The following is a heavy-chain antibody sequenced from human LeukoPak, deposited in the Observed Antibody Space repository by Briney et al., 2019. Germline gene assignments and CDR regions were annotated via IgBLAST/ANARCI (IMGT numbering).Heavy chain of an antibody. V-gene: IGHV3-73*01. Sequence: PGGSLKLSCAASGFTFSGSAMHWVRQAFGKGLEWVGRIRSKGNNYATAYAASVKGRFTMSRDDSKNTAYLQMNSLKTEDTAVYYCTSRMGDYPRVDYYYGMDVWGQGTTVTVSS. J-gene: IGHJ6*02. CDR2: IRSKGNNYAT. CDR3: TSRMGDYPRVDYYYGMDV. D-gene: IGHD4-17*01. CDR1: GFTFSGSA.